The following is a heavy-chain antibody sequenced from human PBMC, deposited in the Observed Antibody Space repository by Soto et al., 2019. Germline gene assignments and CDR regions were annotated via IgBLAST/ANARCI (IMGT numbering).Heavy chain of an antibody. CDR3: ARDSRGYSYGPIDY. CDR2: INPNSGGT. Sequence: ASVKVSCKASGYTFTGYYMHWVRQAPGQGLEWMGWINPNSGGTNYAQKFQGWVTMTRDTSISTAYMELSRLRSDDTAVYYCARDSRGYSYGPIDYWGQGTLVTVSS. D-gene: IGHD5-18*01. CDR1: GYTFTGYY. J-gene: IGHJ4*02. V-gene: IGHV1-2*04.